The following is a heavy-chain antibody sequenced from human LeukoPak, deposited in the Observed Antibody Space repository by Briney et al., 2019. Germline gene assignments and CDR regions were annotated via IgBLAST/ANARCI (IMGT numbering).Heavy chain of an antibody. CDR2: IYYSGST. Sequence: SETLSLTCTVSGGSISSYYWSWIRQPPGKGLEWIGYIYYSGSTNYNPSLTSRVTISADRSKNQFSLRLSSVTAADAAVYYCARDVAHYDSSGYYFDYWGQGTLVTVSS. CDR3: ARDVAHYDSSGYYFDY. CDR1: GGSISSYY. V-gene: IGHV4-59*01. J-gene: IGHJ4*02. D-gene: IGHD3-22*01.